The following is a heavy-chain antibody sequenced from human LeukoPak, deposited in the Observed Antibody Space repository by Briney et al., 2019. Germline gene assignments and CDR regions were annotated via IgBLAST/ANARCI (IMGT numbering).Heavy chain of an antibody. V-gene: IGHV4-39*07. CDR1: GGSISSTTYY. CDR3: ARYSEVIAAEGNWFDP. Sequence: SETLSLTCSVSGGSISSTTYYWGWIRQPPGKGLEWIGSISYSGSTYYNPSLKSRVTISLDMSNNQFSLKLSSVTAADTAFYYCARYSEVIAAEGNWFDPWGQGTLDTLSS. D-gene: IGHD6-13*01. CDR2: ISYSGST. J-gene: IGHJ5*02.